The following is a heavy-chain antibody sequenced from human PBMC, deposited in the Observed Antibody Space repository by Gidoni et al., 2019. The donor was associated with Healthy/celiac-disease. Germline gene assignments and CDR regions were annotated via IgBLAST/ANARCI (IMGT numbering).Heavy chain of an antibody. Sequence: QVQLVQSGAEVKKPGASVKVSCKASGYTFTGYYMQRVRQDPGQGLEWMGWINPNSGGTNYAQKVQGRVTMTRDTSISTAYMELSRLRSDDTAVYYCASAIYPFGIAVAGTRGLVDYWGQGTLVTVSS. CDR3: ASAIYPFGIAVAGTRGLVDY. CDR1: GYTFTGYY. CDR2: INPNSGGT. D-gene: IGHD6-19*01. J-gene: IGHJ4*02. V-gene: IGHV1-2*02.